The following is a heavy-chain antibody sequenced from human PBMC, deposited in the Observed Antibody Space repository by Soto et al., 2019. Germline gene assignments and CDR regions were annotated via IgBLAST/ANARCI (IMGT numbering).Heavy chain of an antibody. CDR3: ARDRGSVEYSSSPAYYYYGMDV. V-gene: IGHV3-13*01. D-gene: IGHD6-6*01. J-gene: IGHJ6*02. Sequence: GGSLRLSCAASGFTFSSYDMHWVRQATGKGLEWVSAIGTAGDTYYPGSVKGRFTISRENAKNSLYLQMNSLRAEDTAVYYCARDRGSVEYSSSPAYYYYGMDVWGQGTTVTVSS. CDR1: GFTFSSYD. CDR2: IGTAGDT.